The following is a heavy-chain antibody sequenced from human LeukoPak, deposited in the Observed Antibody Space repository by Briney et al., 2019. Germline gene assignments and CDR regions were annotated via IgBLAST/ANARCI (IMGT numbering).Heavy chain of an antibody. Sequence: NYAMKWVRQAPGKGLEWVSAISGSGGSTYYADSVKGRFTISRDNSKNTLYLQMNSLRAEDTAVYYCAKDRYLGYCSSTSCPPLDVWGQGTTVTVSS. D-gene: IGHD2-2*01. V-gene: IGHV3-23*01. CDR3: AKDRYLGYCSSTSCPPLDV. CDR2: ISGSGGST. CDR1: NYA. J-gene: IGHJ6*02.